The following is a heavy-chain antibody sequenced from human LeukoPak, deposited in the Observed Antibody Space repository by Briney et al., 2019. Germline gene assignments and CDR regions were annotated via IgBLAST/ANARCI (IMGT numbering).Heavy chain of an antibody. CDR1: GFTFTTYW. Sequence: QPGGSLRLSCAASGFTFTTYWMTWVRQAPGKGLEWVANIKEDGSDKNYVNSVRGRFTISRDNAKNSVFLQMSSLRVEDTAVYYCAKSYSVAVAGNFDYWGQGTLVTVSS. CDR3: AKSYSVAVAGNFDY. D-gene: IGHD6-19*01. V-gene: IGHV3-7*01. J-gene: IGHJ4*02. CDR2: IKEDGSDK.